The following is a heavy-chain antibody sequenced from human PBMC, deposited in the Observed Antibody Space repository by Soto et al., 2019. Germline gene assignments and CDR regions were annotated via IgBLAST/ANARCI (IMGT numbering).Heavy chain of an antibody. CDR3: ARGKDQRNTQKYSYFDS. D-gene: IGHD5-18*01. J-gene: IGHJ4*02. CDR1: GFTLSGYW. CDR2: VNSDGSMT. V-gene: IGHV3-74*01. Sequence: EVQLVESGGGLVQPGGSVRLSCAASGFTLSGYWMHWVRQVPGKGLVWVSRVNSDGSMTAYADSVKGRFTISRDNAKNTLYLQMNSLKADDTAVYYCARGKDQRNTQKYSYFDSGGQGTQVAVSS.